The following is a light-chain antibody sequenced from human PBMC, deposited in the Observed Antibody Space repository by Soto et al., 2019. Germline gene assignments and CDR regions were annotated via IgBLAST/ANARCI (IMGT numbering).Light chain of an antibody. CDR1: QSISTW. Sequence: DIQMTQSPSTLSASVGDRVTITCRASQSISTWLAWYQQKPGKAPKLLIYKASSLESGVPSRFSGSGSGTEITPTIRKPEPDYFATYYCQQYNSYWTFGQGTKVEIK. V-gene: IGKV1-5*03. CDR3: QQYNSYWT. J-gene: IGKJ1*01. CDR2: KAS.